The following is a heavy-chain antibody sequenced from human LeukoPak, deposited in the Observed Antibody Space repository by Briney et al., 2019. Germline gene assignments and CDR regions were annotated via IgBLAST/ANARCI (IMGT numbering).Heavy chain of an antibody. CDR1: GYTFTNFD. J-gene: IGHJ5*02. V-gene: IGHV1-8*03. CDR3: ARTQQLVLRSPLDP. Sequence: ASVKVSCKASGYTFTNFDTHWVRQATGQGLEWMGWMNPYSANTGYAQNFQGRITITRNTPISTAYMELSSLRSEDTAVYYCARTQQLVLRSPLDPWGQGTLVTVSS. D-gene: IGHD6-13*01. CDR2: MNPYSANT.